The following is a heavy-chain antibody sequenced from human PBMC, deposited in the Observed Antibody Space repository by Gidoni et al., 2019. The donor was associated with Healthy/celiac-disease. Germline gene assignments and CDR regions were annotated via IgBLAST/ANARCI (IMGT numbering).Heavy chain of an antibody. CDR3: AKEVAAAGPPVFGYYYYYGMDV. CDR1: GFTFSSYG. CDR2: ISYDGSNK. D-gene: IGHD6-13*01. Sequence: QVQLVESGGGVVQPGRSLRLSCAASGFTFSSYGMHWVRQAPGKGLEWVAVISYDGSNKYYADSVKGRFTISRDNSKNTLYLQMNSLRAEDTAVYYCAKEVAAAGPPVFGYYYYYGMDVWGQGTTVTVSS. J-gene: IGHJ6*02. V-gene: IGHV3-30*18.